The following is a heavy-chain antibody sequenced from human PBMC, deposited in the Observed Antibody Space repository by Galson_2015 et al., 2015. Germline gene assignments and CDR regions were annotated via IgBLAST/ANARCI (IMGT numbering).Heavy chain of an antibody. V-gene: IGHV3-11*01. J-gene: IGHJ4*02. CDR1: GFTFSDYY. CDR3: ARDGLAAGLYFDH. CDR2: ISYSDNTI. Sequence: SLRLSCAASGFTFSDYYMNWIRQAPGKGLEWVSSISYSDNTIYYADSVRGRFATSRDNARNSLYLQMNSLRAEDTAVYYCARDGLAAGLYFDHWGQGTLVSVSS. D-gene: IGHD6-13*01.